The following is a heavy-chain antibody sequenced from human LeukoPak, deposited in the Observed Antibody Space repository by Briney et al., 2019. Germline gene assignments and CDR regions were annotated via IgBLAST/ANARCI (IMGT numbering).Heavy chain of an antibody. Sequence: GGSLRLSCAASGFTFSSYWMSRVRQAPGKGLEWVANIKQDGSEKYYVDSVKGQFTISRDNAKNSLYLQMNSLRAEDTAVYYCARSVGAYYGSGSYWYYWGQGTLVTVSS. CDR1: GFTFSSYW. V-gene: IGHV3-7*01. CDR2: IKQDGSEK. CDR3: ARSVGAYYGSGSYWYY. D-gene: IGHD3-10*01. J-gene: IGHJ4*02.